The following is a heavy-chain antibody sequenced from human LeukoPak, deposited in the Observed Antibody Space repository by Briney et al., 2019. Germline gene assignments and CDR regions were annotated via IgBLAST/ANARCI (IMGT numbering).Heavy chain of an antibody. CDR3: ARSGSPWAEYFQH. D-gene: IGHD1-26*01. CDR2: IYHSGST. J-gene: IGHJ1*01. CDR1: GGSISSSSYY. Sequence: SETLSLTCTVSGGSISSSSYYWGWIRQPPGKGLEWIGSIYHSGSTYYNPSLKSRVTISVDRSKNQFSLKLSSVTAADTAVYYCARSGSPWAEYFQHWGQGTLVTVSS. V-gene: IGHV4-39*07.